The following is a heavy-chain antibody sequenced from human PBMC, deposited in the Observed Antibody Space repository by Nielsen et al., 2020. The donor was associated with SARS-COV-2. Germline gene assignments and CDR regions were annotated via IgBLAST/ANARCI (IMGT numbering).Heavy chain of an antibody. Sequence: GGSLRLSCAASGFTFSDYAMHWVRQAPGKGLEWVALISNDESKIYYSDSVKGRFTISRDNSNKSLYLQMNSLRPEDTAVYYCTSEMATWGQGTPVTVSS. D-gene: IGHD5-24*01. CDR3: TSEMAT. J-gene: IGHJ4*02. CDR2: ISNDESKI. CDR1: GFTFSDYA. V-gene: IGHV3-30*03.